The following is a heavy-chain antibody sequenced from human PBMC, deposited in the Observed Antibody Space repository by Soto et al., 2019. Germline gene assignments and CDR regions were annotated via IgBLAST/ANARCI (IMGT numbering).Heavy chain of an antibody. Sequence: GGSLILSCAASGFTFSSYAMHWVRQAPGKGLEWVAVISYDGSNKYYADSVKGRFTISRDNSKNTLYLQMNSLRDEDTAVYYCARXIAIYGLPTFXYWGQGTLVXVSS. CDR3: ARXIAIYGLPTFXY. D-gene: IGHD3-10*01. CDR1: GFTFSSYA. V-gene: IGHV3-30-3*01. J-gene: IGHJ4*02. CDR2: ISYDGSNK.